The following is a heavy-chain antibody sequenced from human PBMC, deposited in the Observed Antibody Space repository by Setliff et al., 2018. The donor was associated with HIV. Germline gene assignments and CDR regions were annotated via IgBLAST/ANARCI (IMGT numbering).Heavy chain of an antibody. CDR2: IYQSGTT. CDR3: ARDKGRPHHFDNNGYYRSDTFDI. J-gene: IGHJ3*02. V-gene: IGHV4-38-2*02. D-gene: IGHD3-22*01. Sequence: SETLSLTCAVSGFSISSGFFWGWVRQPPGKGLEWIGSIYQSGTTYYNPALKSRVTISVDTSKNQFSLRLTSVTAADTAIYYCARDKGRPHHFDNNGYYRSDTFDIWGHGTMVTVSS. CDR1: GFSISSGFF.